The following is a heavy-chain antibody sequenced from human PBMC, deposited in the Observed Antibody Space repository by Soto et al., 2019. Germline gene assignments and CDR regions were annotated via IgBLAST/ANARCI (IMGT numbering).Heavy chain of an antibody. Sequence: GESLKISCQCSGYTFSNFWIGWVRQLPGQGLEWMGIIYPGDHETRYSPSFLGKVTISAEKSINTAYLQWSSLEASDSAFYFCARSPRSSLYFDVWGQGALVTVS. CDR2: IYPGDHET. V-gene: IGHV5-51*01. CDR1: GYTFSNFW. D-gene: IGHD6-13*01. J-gene: IGHJ4*02. CDR3: ARSPRSSLYFDV.